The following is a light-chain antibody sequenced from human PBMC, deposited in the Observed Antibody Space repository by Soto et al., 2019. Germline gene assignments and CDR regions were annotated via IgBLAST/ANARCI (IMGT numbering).Light chain of an antibody. CDR2: GAS. J-gene: IGKJ4*01. V-gene: IGKV3-20*01. CDR1: QSVGTS. CDR3: QQDGASPLT. Sequence: EIVLTQSPGILSLHPGESATLSCRASQSVGTSLVWYQQKPGQAPRLLVYGASSRATDIPDRFSGSGSGTDFTITINSLEPEDFAVYSCQQDGASPLTCGGGTKLEI.